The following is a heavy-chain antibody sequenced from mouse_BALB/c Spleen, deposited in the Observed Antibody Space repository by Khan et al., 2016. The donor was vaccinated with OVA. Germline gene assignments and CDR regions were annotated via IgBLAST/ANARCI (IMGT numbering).Heavy chain of an antibody. D-gene: IGHD2-2*01. CDR1: GYTFTDYY. V-gene: IGHV1-77*01. CDR3: ARSGIGSFAY. Sequence: QVQLQQSGAELARPGASVKLSCKAPGYTFTDYYINWVKQRTGQGLEWIGEIYPGSGNTYYNEKFKGKATLTADKSSSTAFMQLSSLTSEDSAGYFCARSGIGSFAYWGQGTLVTVSA. CDR2: IYPGSGNT. J-gene: IGHJ3*01.